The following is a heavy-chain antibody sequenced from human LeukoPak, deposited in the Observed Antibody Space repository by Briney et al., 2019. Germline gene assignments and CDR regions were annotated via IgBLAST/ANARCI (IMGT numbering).Heavy chain of an antibody. CDR1: GFTVSSNY. V-gene: IGHV3-53*05. CDR2: IYSGGST. D-gene: IGHD3-10*01. CDR3: ARETEGSYFDY. J-gene: IGHJ4*02. Sequence: GGSLRLSCAASGFTVSSNYMSWVRQAPGKGLEWVSVIYSGGSTYYADSVKGRFTISRDNSKNTLYLQMISLRAEDTAVYYCARETEGSYFDYWGQGTLVTVSS.